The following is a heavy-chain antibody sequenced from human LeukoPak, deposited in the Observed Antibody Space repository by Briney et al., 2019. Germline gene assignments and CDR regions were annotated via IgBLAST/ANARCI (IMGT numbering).Heavy chain of an antibody. Sequence: GGSLRLSCAASGFTFSSYGMHWVRQAPGKGLEWVAVISYDGSNKYYADSVKGRFTISRDNSKNTLYLQMNSLRAEDTAVYYCAKDKVASSGYCDYWGQGTLVTVSS. CDR1: GFTFSSYG. D-gene: IGHD3-22*01. CDR2: ISYDGSNK. CDR3: AKDKVASSGYCDY. V-gene: IGHV3-30*18. J-gene: IGHJ4*02.